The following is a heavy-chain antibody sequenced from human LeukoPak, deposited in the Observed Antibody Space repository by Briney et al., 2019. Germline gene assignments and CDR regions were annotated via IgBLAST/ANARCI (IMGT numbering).Heavy chain of an antibody. CDR3: ASAGPTAWLLWG. CDR2: INPNSGGT. CDR1: GYTFTSYG. J-gene: IGHJ4*02. Sequence: GASVKVSCKASGYTFTSYGISWVRQAPGQGLEWMGWINPNSGGTNYAQKFQGRVTMTRDTSISTAYMELSRLRSDDTAGYYCASAGPTAWLLWGWGKRTMVTVSS. D-gene: IGHD3-9*01. V-gene: IGHV1-2*02.